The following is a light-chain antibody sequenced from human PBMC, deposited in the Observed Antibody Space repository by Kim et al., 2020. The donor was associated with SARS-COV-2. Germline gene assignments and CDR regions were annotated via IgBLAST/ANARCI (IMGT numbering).Light chain of an antibody. CDR2: GRN. CDR1: SFRRYY. V-gene: IGLV3-19*01. Sequence: SSELTQDPAVFVAVGQTVKITCQGDSFRRYYASWYQQKPGQAPVLVIYGRNNRPSGLPERLSGSTSGNTASLIINGAQTEDEADYYCNSRGSSQNVQFGGGTKFTVL. CDR3: NSRGSSQNVQ. J-gene: IGLJ2*01.